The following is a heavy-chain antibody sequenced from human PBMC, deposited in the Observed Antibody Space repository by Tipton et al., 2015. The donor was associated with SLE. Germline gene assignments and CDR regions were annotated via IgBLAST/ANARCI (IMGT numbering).Heavy chain of an antibody. D-gene: IGHD2-8*01. V-gene: IGHV4-39*07. CDR3: VRLRSKVLIDY. CDR1: GGSISSYY. Sequence: TLSLTCTVSGGSISSYYWAWIRQPPGKGPEWIGTIYYSGSTYYYPSLKSRITISVDTSKNQFSLEVRSVTAADMAVYYCVRLRSKVLIDYWGQGTLVTVSS. CDR2: IYYSGST. J-gene: IGHJ4*02.